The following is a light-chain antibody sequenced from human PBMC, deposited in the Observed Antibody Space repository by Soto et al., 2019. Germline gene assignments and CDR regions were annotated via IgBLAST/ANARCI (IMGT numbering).Light chain of an antibody. CDR1: QSVSIN. CDR2: AAS. V-gene: IGKV3-15*01. J-gene: IGKJ5*01. Sequence: EIVLTQSPATLSVSPGESAILSCRASQSVSINLAWYHQKPGRAPRLLISAASTRATDIPARFTGSGSGTDFTLTISSLQSEDFAVYYCQQYHKWPITFGQGTRLEIK. CDR3: QQYHKWPIT.